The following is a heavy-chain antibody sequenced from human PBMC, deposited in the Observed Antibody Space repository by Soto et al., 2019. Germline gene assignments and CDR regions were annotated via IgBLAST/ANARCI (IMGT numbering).Heavy chain of an antibody. Sequence: GGSLRLSCAASGFTFSSYAMSWVRQAPGKGLEWVSAISGSGGSTYYADSVKGRFTISRHNSKNTLYLQMNSLRAEDTAVYYCAREGSHFWSGYYDYYYYMDVWGKGTTVTVSS. CDR2: ISGSGGST. J-gene: IGHJ6*03. CDR1: GFTFSSYA. V-gene: IGHV3-23*01. CDR3: AREGSHFWSGYYDYYYYMDV. D-gene: IGHD3-3*02.